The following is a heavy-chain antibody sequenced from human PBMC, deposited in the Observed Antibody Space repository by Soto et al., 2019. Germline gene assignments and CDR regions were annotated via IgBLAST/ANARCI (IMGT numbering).Heavy chain of an antibody. CDR1: GFTFSTYN. CDR2: ISTSGSTI. J-gene: IGHJ1*01. V-gene: IGHV3-48*01. CDR3: ARGTSTGSRYFHH. Sequence: EVQLVESGGALVQPGGSLRLSCAASGFTFSTYNMNWVRQAPGKGLEWVSYISTSGSTIYYVDSVKGRFTISRDNAKNKMSLQMQSMRAEDTAADYCARGTSTGSRYFHHWGQGTLVTVSS.